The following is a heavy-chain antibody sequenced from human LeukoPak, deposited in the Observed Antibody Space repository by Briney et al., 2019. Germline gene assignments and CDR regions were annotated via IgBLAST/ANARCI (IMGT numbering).Heavy chain of an antibody. D-gene: IGHD4-17*01. Sequence: PGGSLRLSCAASGFTFSSYWMSWVRQAPGKGLEWVANLKQDGSEKYYVDSVKGRFTISRDNAKNSLYLQMNSLRAEDTAVYYCARYGDYPFNWFDPWGQGTLVTVSS. J-gene: IGHJ5*02. CDR3: ARYGDYPFNWFDP. CDR2: LKQDGSEK. CDR1: GFTFSSYW. V-gene: IGHV3-7*01.